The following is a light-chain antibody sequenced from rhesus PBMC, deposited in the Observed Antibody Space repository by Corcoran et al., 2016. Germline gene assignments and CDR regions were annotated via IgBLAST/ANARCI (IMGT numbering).Light chain of an antibody. J-gene: IGKJ2*01. Sequence: DIQMTQSPSSLSASVGDRVTITCRASQGISNYLAWYQQTPGETPKLLIYAASVLQSGIPSLFSGSGSGTDFTLTISRLQSEDFATDYCQHYYSTPYSFGQGTKVEIK. CDR2: AAS. CDR3: QHYYSTPYS. CDR1: QGISNY. V-gene: IGKV1-25*02.